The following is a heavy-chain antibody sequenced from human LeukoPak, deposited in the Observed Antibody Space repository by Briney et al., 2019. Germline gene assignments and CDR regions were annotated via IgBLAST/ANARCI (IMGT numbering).Heavy chain of an antibody. Sequence: SGTLSLICAVSGGSISSSNWWSWVRQPPGKGLEWIGEIYHSGSTNYNPSLKSRVTISVDKSKNQFSLKLSSVTAADTAVYYCARDHHSSIWPFDYWGQGTLVTASS. CDR3: ARDHHSSIWPFDY. J-gene: IGHJ4*02. CDR1: GGSISSSNW. D-gene: IGHD6-13*01. V-gene: IGHV4-4*02. CDR2: IYHSGST.